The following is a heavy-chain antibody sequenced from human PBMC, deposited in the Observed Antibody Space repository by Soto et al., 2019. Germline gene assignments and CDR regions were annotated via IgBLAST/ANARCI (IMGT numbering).Heavy chain of an antibody. CDR3: ARDTRFPYCCGGSCYFNWFDP. V-gene: IGHV4-4*07. J-gene: IGHJ5*02. Sequence: PSETLSLTCTVPGGSISSYYWSWIRQPAGKGLEWIGRIYTSGSTNYNPSLKSRVTMSVDTSKNQFSLKLSSVTAADTAVYYCARDTRFPYCCGGSCYFNWFDPWGQGTLVTVSS. CDR1: GGSISSYY. CDR2: IYTSGST. D-gene: IGHD2-15*01.